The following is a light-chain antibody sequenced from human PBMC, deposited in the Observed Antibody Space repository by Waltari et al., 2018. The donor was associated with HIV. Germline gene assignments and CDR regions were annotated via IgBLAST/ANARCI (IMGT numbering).Light chain of an antibody. V-gene: IGLV1-40*01. Sequence: QSVLTQPPSVSGAPGQRVTISCTGSSSNIGAGYDIHWYLHLPGTAPKLLIYGKSKRPSGVPDRFSGSKSGTSASLAITGLQAEDEADYYCQSYDSSLSGWVFGGGTKLTVL. CDR2: GKS. CDR3: QSYDSSLSGWV. CDR1: SSNIGAGYD. J-gene: IGLJ3*02.